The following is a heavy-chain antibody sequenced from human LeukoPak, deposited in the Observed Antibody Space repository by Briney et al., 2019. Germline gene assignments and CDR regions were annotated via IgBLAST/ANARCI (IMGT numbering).Heavy chain of an antibody. V-gene: IGHV3-21*01. Sequence: PGGSLRLSCVASGFTFSTYNMNWVRQAPGKGLEWVSSISSNNYMYHAETVKGRFNNSRNNAKNSLYLQIDSLRVEDTALYYCARRSGPGDPLDIWGQGTVVTVSS. CDR3: ARRSGPGDPLDI. J-gene: IGHJ3*02. D-gene: IGHD1-14*01. CDR1: GFTFSTYN. CDR2: ISSNNYM.